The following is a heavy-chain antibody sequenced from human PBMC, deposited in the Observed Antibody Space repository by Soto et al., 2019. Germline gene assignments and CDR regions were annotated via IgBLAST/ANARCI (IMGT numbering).Heavy chain of an antibody. Sequence: QVQLVQSGAEVKKPGASMKLSCQTSGYTFTSYYIHWVRQAPGQGLEWVAIINPNDGSTSTTKKFQGRLNVTRDMSTSTVYLDLGSLRSEDTAVYYWALNACDFWGQGTMVTVSS. J-gene: IGHJ3*01. CDR3: ALNACDF. CDR2: INPNDGST. CDR1: GYTFTSYY. V-gene: IGHV1-46*01.